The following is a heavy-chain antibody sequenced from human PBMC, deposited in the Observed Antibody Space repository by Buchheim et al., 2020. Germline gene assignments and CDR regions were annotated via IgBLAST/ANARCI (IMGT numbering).Heavy chain of an antibody. V-gene: IGHV4-59*01. D-gene: IGHD2-15*01. Sequence: QVQLQESGPGLVKPSETLSLTCTVSGGSISTYYWNWIRQPPGKGLEWIGYIHYSGSTTYNPSLKSRVTISVDTSKNQFSLKLISVTAADTAVYYCARDRCAGGSCFYSFYSGMDVWGQGTT. CDR1: GGSISTYY. CDR2: IHYSGST. CDR3: ARDRCAGGSCFYSFYSGMDV. J-gene: IGHJ6*02.